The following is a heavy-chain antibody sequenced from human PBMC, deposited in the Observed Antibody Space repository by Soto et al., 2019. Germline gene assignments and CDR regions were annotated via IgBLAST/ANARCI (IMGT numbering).Heavy chain of an antibody. D-gene: IGHD4-17*01. CDR3: ARLSYSDALDV. CDR2: SNGGNGFT. CDR1: GYTFRSYG. Sequence: QVQLVQSGAEVRTPGASVKISCKASGYTFRSYGVQWVRQAPGQSLEWVGWSNGGNGFTKYSQERQDRVTITRDTAAIRIYKELLGLTSCDTAVYYCARLSYSDALDVWGQGTTVTVSS. J-gene: IGHJ6*02. V-gene: IGHV1-3*02.